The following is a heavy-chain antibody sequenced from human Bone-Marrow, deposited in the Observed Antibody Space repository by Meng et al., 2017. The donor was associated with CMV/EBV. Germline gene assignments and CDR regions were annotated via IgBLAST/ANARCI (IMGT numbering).Heavy chain of an antibody. Sequence: GGSLRLSCAASGFTFDDYTMHWVRQAPGKGLEWVSLISWDGGTTYYADSVKGRFTISRDNSKNSLYLQMNSLRTEDTALYYCAKDGGSGWYSGYFDYWGQGTLVTVSS. CDR3: AKDGGSGWYSGYFDY. CDR2: ISWDGGTT. CDR1: GFTFDDYT. D-gene: IGHD6-19*01. V-gene: IGHV3-43*01. J-gene: IGHJ4*02.